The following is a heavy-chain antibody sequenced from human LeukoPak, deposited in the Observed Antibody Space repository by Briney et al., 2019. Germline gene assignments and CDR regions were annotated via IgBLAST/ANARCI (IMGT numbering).Heavy chain of an antibody. V-gene: IGHV4-39*02. D-gene: IGHD2-2*01. CDR2: IHYRGTT. CDR1: GDSISSSDSF. Sequence: SETLSLTCSVSGDSISSSDSFWGWIRQPPGKGLEWIGSIHYRGTTYQSPSLRSRVTMTVDTSKKRCSLNLSSVTAADTAVYYCARDAPRYCSSTSCYDAFDIWGQGTMVTVSS. CDR3: ARDAPRYCSSTSCYDAFDI. J-gene: IGHJ3*02.